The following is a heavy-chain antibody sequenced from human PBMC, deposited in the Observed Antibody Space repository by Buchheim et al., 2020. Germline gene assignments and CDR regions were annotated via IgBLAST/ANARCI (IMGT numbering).Heavy chain of an antibody. J-gene: IGHJ6*02. CDR1: GGSISSDAYS. CDR2: IYHGGST. D-gene: IGHD3-22*01. V-gene: IGHV4-30-2*01. Sequence: QLQLQESGSELVKPSQTLSLTCAVSGGSISSDAYSWSWIRQPPGKGLEWIGYIYHGGSTYYNPSLKSRVTISVDRSKNQFSLRLSSVTAADTAIYYCARASDYSGSSGRYAMDVWGQGTT. CDR3: ARASDYSGSSGRYAMDV.